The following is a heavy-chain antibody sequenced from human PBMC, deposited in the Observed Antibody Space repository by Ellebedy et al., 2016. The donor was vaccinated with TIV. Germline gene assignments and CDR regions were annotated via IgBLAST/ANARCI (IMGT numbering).Heavy chain of an antibody. CDR1: GFTFSSYA. V-gene: IGHV3-30-3*01. Sequence: GGSLRLXXAASGFTFSSYAMHWVRQAPGKGLEWVAVISYDGSNKYYADSVKGRFTISRDNSKNTLYLQMNSLRAEDTAVYYCARGDCGGSCYQRRHYYYYGMDVWGQGTTVTVSS. CDR2: ISYDGSNK. J-gene: IGHJ6*02. CDR3: ARGDCGGSCYQRRHYYYYGMDV. D-gene: IGHD2-15*01.